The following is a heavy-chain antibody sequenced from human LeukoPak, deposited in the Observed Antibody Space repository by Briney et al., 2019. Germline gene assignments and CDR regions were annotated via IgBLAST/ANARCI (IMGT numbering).Heavy chain of an antibody. CDR3: ARRTSNPVGAIDY. J-gene: IGHJ4*02. D-gene: IGHD1-26*01. CDR1: GGSISISNYY. CDR2: IPYSGT. V-gene: IGHV4-39*01. Sequence: SETLSLTCTVSGGSISISNYYWGWIRQPPGRGLEWIGSIPYSGTYYNPSLKSRLTISVDTSKNHFSLNLRSVTAADTAVYYCARRTSNPVGAIDYWGQGTLVTVSS.